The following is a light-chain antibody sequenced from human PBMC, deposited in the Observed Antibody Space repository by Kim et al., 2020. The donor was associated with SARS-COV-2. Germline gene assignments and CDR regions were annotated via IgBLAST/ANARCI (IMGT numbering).Light chain of an antibody. J-gene: IGKJ4*01. Sequence: LSSGVRVTLSGRASQSISHFLAWYRHKPRQAPRLLIYDASNRATGMPARFSGSGSGTDFTLTISNLEPEDFAVYYCQQRYTCPLTFGGGTKVDIK. CDR2: DAS. CDR1: QSISHF. CDR3: QQRYTCPLT. V-gene: IGKV3-11*01.